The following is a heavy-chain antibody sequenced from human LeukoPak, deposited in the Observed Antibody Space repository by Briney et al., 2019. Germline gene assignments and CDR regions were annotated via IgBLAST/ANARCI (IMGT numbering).Heavy chain of an antibody. CDR1: GGSISSYY. Sequence: SETLSLTCTVSGGSISSYYWSWIRQPPGKGLEWIGYIYYSGSTNYNPSLKSRVTISVDTSKNQFSLKLSPVTAADTAVYYCARVGVDDSGNIIKYFFDYWGQGTLVTVSS. CDR3: ARVGVDDSGNIIKYFFDY. V-gene: IGHV4-59*01. D-gene: IGHD4-23*01. J-gene: IGHJ4*02. CDR2: IYYSGST.